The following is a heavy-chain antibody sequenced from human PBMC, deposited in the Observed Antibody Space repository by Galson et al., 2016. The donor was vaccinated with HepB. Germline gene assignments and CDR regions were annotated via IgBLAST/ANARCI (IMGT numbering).Heavy chain of an antibody. J-gene: IGHJ5*02. V-gene: IGHV4-4*07. CDR2: IYSRGDT. D-gene: IGHD3-10*02. CDR3: ARDVRGVRADGP. CDR1: GGSMISHY. Sequence: SETLSLTCTVSGGSMISHYWNWIRQPAGKGLEYIGRIYSRGDTYYNPSLRGRVSMSVDTSKNQFSLKLTSVTAADTAVYYCARDVRGVRADGPWGQGILVTVSS.